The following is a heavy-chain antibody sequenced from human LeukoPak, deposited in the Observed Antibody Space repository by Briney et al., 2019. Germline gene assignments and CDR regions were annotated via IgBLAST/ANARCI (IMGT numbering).Heavy chain of an antibody. Sequence: GGSLRLSCAASGWVHWVRQAPGKGLLWVSGVNHDGTGTYYADSAKGRFTISRDNAKNTLYLQMNSLRAEDTAVYYCAKTITFGGVIVIPGAFDIWGQGTMVTVSS. CDR1: GW. D-gene: IGHD3-16*02. CDR3: AKTITFGGVIVIPGAFDI. CDR2: VNHDGTGT. V-gene: IGHV3-74*01. J-gene: IGHJ3*02.